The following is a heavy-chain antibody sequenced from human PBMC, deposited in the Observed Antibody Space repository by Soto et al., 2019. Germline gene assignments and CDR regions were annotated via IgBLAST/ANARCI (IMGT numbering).Heavy chain of an antibody. V-gene: IGHV3-30-3*01. D-gene: IGHD6-19*01. J-gene: IGHJ5*02. CDR3: ASVKRAWVAVDGTVPWFDT. CDR1: GFTFSSYA. CDR2: ISYDGSNK. Sequence: GGSLRLSCAASGFTFSSYAMHWVRQAPGKGLEWVAVISYDGSNKYYADSVKGRFTISRDNSKNTLYLQMNSLRAEDTAVYYCASVKRAWVAVDGTVPWFDTWGQGTLVTVSS.